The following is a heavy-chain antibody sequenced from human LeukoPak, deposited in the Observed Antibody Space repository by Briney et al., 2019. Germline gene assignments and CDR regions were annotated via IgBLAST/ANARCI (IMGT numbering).Heavy chain of an antibody. CDR3: ARSGSGQQADV. Sequence: GGSLRLSCAASGFTFSSYSMNWVRQAPGKGLEWVSSISSSSSYIYYADSVKGRFTISRDNAKNSLYLKMNSLRAEDTAVYYCARSGSGQQADVWGKGTTVTVSS. J-gene: IGHJ6*04. D-gene: IGHD6-13*01. V-gene: IGHV3-21*01. CDR2: ISSSSSYI. CDR1: GFTFSSYS.